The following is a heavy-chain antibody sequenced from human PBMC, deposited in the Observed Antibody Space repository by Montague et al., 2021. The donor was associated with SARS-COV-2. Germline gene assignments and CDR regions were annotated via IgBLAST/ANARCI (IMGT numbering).Heavy chain of an antibody. D-gene: IGHD3-22*01. CDR3: AKDPDYYDSSGYF. CDR2: INSDGSST. V-gene: IGHV3-74*01. J-gene: IGHJ4*02. Sequence: SLRLSCAASGFPFSSYWMHWVRQAPGKGLVWVSRINSDGSSTSYADSVKGRFTISRDNAKNTLYLQMNSLRAEDTAVYYCAKDPDYYDSSGYFWGQGTLVTVSS. CDR1: GFPFSSYW.